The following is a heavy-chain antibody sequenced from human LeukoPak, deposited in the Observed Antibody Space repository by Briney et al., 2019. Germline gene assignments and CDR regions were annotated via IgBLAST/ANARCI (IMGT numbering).Heavy chain of an antibody. V-gene: IGHV3-23*01. CDR2: MSGSGGST. Sequence: GGSLRLSCAASGFTFSSYAMSWVRQAPGEGLEWVSAMSGSGGSTYYADSVKGRFTISRDNSKNTLYLQMNSLRAEDTAVYYCAKDRDYCSSTSCHLYYFDYWGQGTLVTVSS. J-gene: IGHJ4*02. CDR1: GFTFSSYA. D-gene: IGHD2-2*01. CDR3: AKDRDYCSSTSCHLYYFDY.